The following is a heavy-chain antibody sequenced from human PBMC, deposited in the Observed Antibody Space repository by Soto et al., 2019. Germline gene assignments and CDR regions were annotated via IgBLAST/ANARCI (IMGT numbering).Heavy chain of an antibody. CDR2: IYYSGST. J-gene: IGHJ6*02. CDR3: AREALGDYAMDD. V-gene: IGHV4-30-4*01. CDR1: GGSISSGDYY. Sequence: SETLSLTCTVSGGSISSGDYYWSWIRQPPGRGLEWIGYIYYSGSTYYNPSLKSRVNIAVDTSKNQFSLKLSSVTAADTAVYYCAREALGDYAMDDWGQGTLVTVSS.